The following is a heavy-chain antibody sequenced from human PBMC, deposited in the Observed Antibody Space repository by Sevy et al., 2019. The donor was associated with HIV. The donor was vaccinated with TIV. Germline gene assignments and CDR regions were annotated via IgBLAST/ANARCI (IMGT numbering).Heavy chain of an antibody. J-gene: IGHJ6*02. D-gene: IGHD2-2*01. CDR2: IKRDGSEK. CDR3: ARDCSSTSCLWGLDV. CDR1: GLTFKDVW. Sequence: GGSLRLSCAASGLTFKDVWMTWVRQAPGKGLEWVANIKRDGSEKYYVASVKGRFTISRDNAKKSLYLQMNSLRAEDTAVYYCARDCSSTSCLWGLDVWGQGTTVTVSS. V-gene: IGHV3-7*03.